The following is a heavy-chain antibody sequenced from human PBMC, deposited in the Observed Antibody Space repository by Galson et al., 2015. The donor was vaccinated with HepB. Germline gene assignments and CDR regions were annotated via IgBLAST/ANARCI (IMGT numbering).Heavy chain of an antibody. D-gene: IGHD3-16*01. J-gene: IGHJ5*02. Sequence: SLRLSCATSGFSFSNYAIHWVRQAPGKGLEWMAVISYDGSFRYYSDSVKGRFTVSRDPSRSILYLQMNSLRVDDTAVYYCAKGGPEGIGIMISRSLGFDPWGQGTLVIVSS. CDR1: GFSFSNYA. CDR3: AKGGPEGIGIMISRSLGFDP. CDR2: ISYDGSFR. V-gene: IGHV3-30*18.